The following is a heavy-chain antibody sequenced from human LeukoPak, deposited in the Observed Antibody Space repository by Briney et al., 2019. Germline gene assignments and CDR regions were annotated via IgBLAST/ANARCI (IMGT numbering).Heavy chain of an antibody. Sequence: GGSLRLSCAASGFTFSSYDMHWVRQAPGKGLEWVAVISYDGSNKYYADSVKGRFTISRDNSKNTLYLQMNSLRAEDTAVYYCARETLYPTGTLLYYYGMDVWGQGTTVTVSS. J-gene: IGHJ6*02. CDR3: ARETLYPTGTLLYYYGMDV. D-gene: IGHD1-26*01. CDR1: GFTFSSYD. V-gene: IGHV3-30-3*01. CDR2: ISYDGSNK.